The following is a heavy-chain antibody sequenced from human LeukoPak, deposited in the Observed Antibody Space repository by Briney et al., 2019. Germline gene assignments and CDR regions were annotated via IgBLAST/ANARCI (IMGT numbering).Heavy chain of an antibody. CDR3: ARSYLDAFDI. V-gene: IGHV3-21*01. CDR2: ISTSGGYL. CDR1: GFTFSTYT. Sequence: GGSLRLSCAASGFTFSTYTMNWVRQAPGKGLEWVSSISTSGGYLYYADSVKGRFTTSRDNAKNSLYPQMNSLRAEDTAVYYCARSYLDAFDIWGQGTMVTVSS. J-gene: IGHJ3*02. D-gene: IGHD1-26*01.